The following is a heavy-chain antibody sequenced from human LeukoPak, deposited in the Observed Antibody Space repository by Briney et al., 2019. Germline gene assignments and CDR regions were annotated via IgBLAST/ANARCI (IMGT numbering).Heavy chain of an antibody. Sequence: GGSLRLSCAASGFTFSSYAMSWGRQAPGKGLEWCSGVSCSGGSTNYADSVKGRFTISRDNSTNTLYLQINSLRAEDTAVYYCAKQLPAAGTFDYWGQGTLVTVSS. CDR3: AKQLPAAGTFDY. J-gene: IGHJ4*02. CDR1: GFTFSSYA. D-gene: IGHD6-19*01. V-gene: IGHV3-23*01. CDR2: VSCSGGST.